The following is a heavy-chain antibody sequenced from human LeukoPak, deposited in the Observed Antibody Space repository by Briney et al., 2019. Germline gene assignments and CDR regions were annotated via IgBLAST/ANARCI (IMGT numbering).Heavy chain of an antibody. D-gene: IGHD5-18*01. Sequence: SETLSLTCTVSGGSISSYYWSWIRQPPGKGLEWIGYIYSSGSTNYNPSLKSRVTISVATSKNQFSLKLSSVTAADTAVYYCARRGYNYGQGYYYGMDVWGQGTTVTVSS. V-gene: IGHV4-59*08. J-gene: IGHJ6*02. CDR2: IYSSGST. CDR3: ARRGYNYGQGYYYGMDV. CDR1: GGSISSYY.